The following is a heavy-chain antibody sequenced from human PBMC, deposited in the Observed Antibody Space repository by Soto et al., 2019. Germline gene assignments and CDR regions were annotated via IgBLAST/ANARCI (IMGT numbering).Heavy chain of an antibody. CDR3: ARDLSVAGTGY. D-gene: IGHD6-19*01. CDR2: ISSSGSTI. J-gene: IGHJ4*02. Sequence: LRLSCAASGFTFSSYEMNLVRQAPGKGLEWVSYISSSGSTIYYADSVKGRFTISRDNAKNSLYLQMNSLRAEDTAVYYCARDLSVAGTGYWGQGTLVTVSS. V-gene: IGHV3-48*03. CDR1: GFTFSSYE.